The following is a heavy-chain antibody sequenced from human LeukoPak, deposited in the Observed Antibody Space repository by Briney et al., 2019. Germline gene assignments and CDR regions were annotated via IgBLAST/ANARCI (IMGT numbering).Heavy chain of an antibody. CDR2: INHSGGT. CDR3: TRGSIAYYYMDV. J-gene: IGHJ6*03. V-gene: IGHV4-34*01. Sequence: PSETLSLTCAVYGGSFSGYYWGWIRQPPGKGLEWVGEINHSGGTNYNPPPKSGVTISVDTSKNQFSLKLSSVTAADTAVYYCTRGSIAYYYMDVWGKGTTVTTSS. CDR1: GGSFSGYY. D-gene: IGHD3-22*01.